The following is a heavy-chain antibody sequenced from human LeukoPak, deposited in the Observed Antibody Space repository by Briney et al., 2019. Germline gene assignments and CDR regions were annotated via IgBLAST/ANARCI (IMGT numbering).Heavy chain of an antibody. J-gene: IGHJ4*02. CDR1: GFTFSSYG. CDR3: AREGPRGNSQFDY. V-gene: IGHV3-33*01. Sequence: GGSLRLSCAASGFTFSSYGMHWARQAPGKGLEWVALIWYDGSNKYYADSVKGRLTISRDNSKNTLYLQMNSLRAEDTAVYYCAREGPRGNSQFDYWGQGTLVTVSS. D-gene: IGHD2/OR15-2a*01. CDR2: IWYDGSNK.